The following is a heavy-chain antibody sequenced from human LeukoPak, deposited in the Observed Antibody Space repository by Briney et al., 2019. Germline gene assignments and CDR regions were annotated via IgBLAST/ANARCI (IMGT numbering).Heavy chain of an antibody. Sequence: PSETLSLTCTVSGGSISSSSYYWGWIRQPPGKGLEWIGSIYYSGSTYYNPSLKSRVTISLDTSKNQFSLKLTSVTAADTAVYYCARDPSSSWIGWFDPWGQGISVTVSS. CDR2: IYYSGST. V-gene: IGHV4-39*07. D-gene: IGHD6-13*01. CDR1: GGSISSSSYY. J-gene: IGHJ5*02. CDR3: ARDPSSSWIGWFDP.